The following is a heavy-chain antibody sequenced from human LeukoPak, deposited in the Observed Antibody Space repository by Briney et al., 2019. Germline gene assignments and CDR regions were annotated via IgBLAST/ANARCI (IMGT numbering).Heavy chain of an antibody. Sequence: GGSLRLSCASSGFTFSTFDMNWVRQAPGKGLEWVSFISSSGATTSYADSVKGRFTVSRDNAKNSLYLQINSLRTEDTALYYCARARGYSYGILDQWGQGTLVTVSS. CDR3: ARARGYSYGILDQ. CDR2: ISSSGATT. D-gene: IGHD5-18*01. V-gene: IGHV3-48*03. CDR1: GFTFSTFD. J-gene: IGHJ4*02.